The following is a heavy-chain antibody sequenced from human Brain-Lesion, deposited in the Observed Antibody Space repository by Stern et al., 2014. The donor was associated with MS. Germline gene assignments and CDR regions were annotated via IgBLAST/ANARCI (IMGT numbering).Heavy chain of an antibody. V-gene: IGHV4-39*01. CDR3: ARHDSVPRPSQLYSARDRGPGYFDY. CDR1: GGSISSSTYY. Sequence: VQLEESGPGLVKPSETLSLTCTVSGGSISSSTYYWAWIRQPPGKGLDWIGNIYYSGFTYYNPSLKSRVTISVDMSKNQFSLKLSSVTAADTAIYYCARHDSVPRPSQLYSARDRGPGYFDYWGQGTLVTVSS. D-gene: IGHD1-26*01. J-gene: IGHJ4*02. CDR2: IYYSGFT.